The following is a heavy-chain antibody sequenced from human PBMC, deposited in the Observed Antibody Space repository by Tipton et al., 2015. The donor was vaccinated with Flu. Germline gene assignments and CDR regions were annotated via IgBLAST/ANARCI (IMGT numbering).Heavy chain of an antibody. Sequence: PGLVKPSQTLSLTCAISGDSVSSNSAAWNWIRQSPSRGLEWLGRTYYRSKWYNDYAVSVKSRITINPDTSKNQFSLQLSSVTAADTAVYYCARDQRSSGWYYYYYYYMDVWGKGTTVTVSS. J-gene: IGHJ6*03. CDR2: TYYRSKWYN. CDR1: GDSVSSNSAA. V-gene: IGHV6-1*01. D-gene: IGHD6-19*01. CDR3: ARDQRSSGWYYYYYYYMDV.